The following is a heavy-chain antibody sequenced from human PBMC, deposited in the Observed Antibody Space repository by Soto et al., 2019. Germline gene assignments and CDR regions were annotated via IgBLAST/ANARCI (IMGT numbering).Heavy chain of an antibody. Sequence: SETLSLTCTVSGGSISSYYWSWIRQPPGKGLEWIGYIYYSGSTNYNPSLKSRVTISVDTSKNQFSLKLSSVTAADTAVYYCARHTPRDFWSGYYPYYYYYMDVWGKGTTVTVSS. D-gene: IGHD3-3*01. V-gene: IGHV4-59*01. CDR2: IYYSGST. CDR3: ARHTPRDFWSGYYPYYYYYMDV. CDR1: GGSISSYY. J-gene: IGHJ6*03.